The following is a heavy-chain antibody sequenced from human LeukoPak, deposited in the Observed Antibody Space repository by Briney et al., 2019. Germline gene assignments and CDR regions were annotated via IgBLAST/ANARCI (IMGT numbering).Heavy chain of an antibody. CDR1: GYTFTGYY. CDR2: INPNSGGT. CDR3: ARVDAGRYYGHDY. Sequence: ASVKVSCKASGYTFTGYYIHWVRQAPGQGLEWMGWINPNSGGTNYAQKFQGRVTMTRDTSISTAYMELSRLRSDDTAVYYCARVDAGRYYGHDYWGQGTLVTVTS. D-gene: IGHD1-26*01. J-gene: IGHJ4*02. V-gene: IGHV1-2*02.